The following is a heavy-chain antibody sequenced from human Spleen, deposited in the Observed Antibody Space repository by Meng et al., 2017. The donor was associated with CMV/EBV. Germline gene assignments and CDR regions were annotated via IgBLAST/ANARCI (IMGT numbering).Heavy chain of an antibody. CDR1: TFRSYW. D-gene: IGHD6-6*01. Sequence: TFRSYWMHWVRQAPGKGLVWVARIDSDESNTSDESKTRYADSVEGRFTISRDNAKNTLYLQMNSLRADDTAVYYCARSTSSQTDYWGWGQGTLVTVSS. CDR3: ARSTSSQTDYWG. J-gene: IGHJ4*02. CDR2: IDSDESNTSDESKT. V-gene: IGHV3-74*01.